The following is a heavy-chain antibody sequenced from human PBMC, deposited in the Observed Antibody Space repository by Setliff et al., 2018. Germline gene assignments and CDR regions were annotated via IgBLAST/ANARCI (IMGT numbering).Heavy chain of an antibody. CDR2: ISAYNGNT. D-gene: IGHD3-22*01. CDR3: ARARGHYYDSSGRSGYFQH. Sequence: EASVKVSCKASGHTFTSYGISWVRQAPGQGLEWMGWISAYNGNTNYAQKLQGRVTMTTDTSTSTAYMELRSLRSDDTAVYYCARARGHYYDSSGRSGYFQHWGQGTLVTVSS. V-gene: IGHV1-18*01. J-gene: IGHJ1*01. CDR1: GHTFTSYG.